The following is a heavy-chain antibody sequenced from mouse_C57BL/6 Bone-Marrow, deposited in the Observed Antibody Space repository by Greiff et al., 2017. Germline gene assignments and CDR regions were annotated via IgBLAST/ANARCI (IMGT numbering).Heavy chain of an antibody. CDR3: ASVREFITTVVYFDY. Sequence: QVHVKQSGAELARPGASVKLSCKASGYTFTSYGISWVKQRTGQGLEWIGEIYPRSGNTYYNEKFKGKATLTADKSSSTAYMELSSLTSEDSAVXVCASVREFITTVVYFDYWGQGTTLTVSA. CDR2: IYPRSGNT. J-gene: IGHJ2*01. CDR1: GYTFTSYG. D-gene: IGHD1-1*01. V-gene: IGHV1-81*01.